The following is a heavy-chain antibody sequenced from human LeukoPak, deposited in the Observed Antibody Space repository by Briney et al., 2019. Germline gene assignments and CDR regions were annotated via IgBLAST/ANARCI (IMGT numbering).Heavy chain of an antibody. D-gene: IGHD3-3*01. CDR2: IYYSGTT. J-gene: IGHJ6*03. Sequence: KPSETLSLTCTVSGGSISSSSYYWGWIRQPPGKGLEWIGFIYYSGTTYYNPSLKPRVSISVDTSKNQFSLKLSSVTAADTAVYYCARLAFLHDFWSGILPYMDVWGKGTTVTVSS. V-gene: IGHV4-39*07. CDR1: GGSISSSSYY. CDR3: ARLAFLHDFWSGILPYMDV.